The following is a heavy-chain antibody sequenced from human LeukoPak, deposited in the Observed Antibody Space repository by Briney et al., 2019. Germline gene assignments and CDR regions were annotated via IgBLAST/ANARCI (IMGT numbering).Heavy chain of an antibody. CDR1: GFTFSSYE. Sequence: PGGSLRLPCAASGFTFSSYEMNWVRQAPGKGLEWVSYISSSGSTIYYADSVKGRFTISRDNAKNSLYLQMNSLRAEDTAVYYCARANPSGGYWAQRGFDYWGQGTLVTVSS. V-gene: IGHV3-48*03. CDR3: ARANPSGGYWAQRGFDY. J-gene: IGHJ4*02. D-gene: IGHD1-26*01. CDR2: ISSSGSTI.